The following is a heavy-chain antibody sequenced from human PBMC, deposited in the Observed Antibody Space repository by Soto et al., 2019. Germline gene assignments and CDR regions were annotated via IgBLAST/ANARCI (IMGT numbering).Heavy chain of an antibody. J-gene: IGHJ4*02. D-gene: IGHD3-22*01. CDR2: IISNDDK. CDR3: ASDIFYYDSYGYYFEFGY. CDR1: GFSLTDTRMG. Sequence: SGPTLVNPTETLTLTCSVSGFSLTDTRMGVSWIRQAPGKALEWLAHIISNDDKSYSTSLKSRLTISKDTSKSQVVLRMTNMDPVDTGRYYCASDIFYYDSYGYYFEFGYWGPGTLVTVSS. V-gene: IGHV2-26*01.